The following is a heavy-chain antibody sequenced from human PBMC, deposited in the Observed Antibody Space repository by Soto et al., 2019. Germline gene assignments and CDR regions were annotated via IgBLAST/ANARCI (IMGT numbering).Heavy chain of an antibody. CDR2: ISGSGGST. CDR1: GFTFSSYA. Sequence: EVQLLESGGGLVQPGGSLRLSCAASGFTFSSYAMSWVRQAPGKGLEWVSAISGSGGSTYYADSVKGRFTISRDNSKNTLYLQMTSLRAEDTAVYYCAKVDTAMADYYYGMDVWGQGTTVTVSS. D-gene: IGHD5-18*01. CDR3: AKVDTAMADYYYGMDV. J-gene: IGHJ6*02. V-gene: IGHV3-23*01.